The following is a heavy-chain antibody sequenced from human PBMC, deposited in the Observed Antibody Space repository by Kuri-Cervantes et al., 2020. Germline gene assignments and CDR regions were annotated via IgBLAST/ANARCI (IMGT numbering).Heavy chain of an antibody. CDR2: ISGSGGST. CDR1: GFTFSSYA. J-gene: IGHJ6*02. Sequence: GESLKISCAASGFTFSSYAMSWVRQAPGKGLEWVSAISGSGGSTYYADSVKGRFTISRDNSKNTLYLQMNSLRAEDTAVYYCARDREYCSSISCHRGGATDYGMDVWGQGTTVTVSS. D-gene: IGHD2-2*01. CDR3: ARDREYCSSISCHRGGATDYGMDV. V-gene: IGHV3-23*01.